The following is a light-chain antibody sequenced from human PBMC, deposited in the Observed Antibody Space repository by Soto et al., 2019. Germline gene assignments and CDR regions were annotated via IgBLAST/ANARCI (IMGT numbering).Light chain of an antibody. J-gene: IGLJ2*01. CDR3: ASYTSSSTSVI. Sequence: QSVLTQPASVSGSPGQSITISCTGTSSNVGGYKYVSWYQQHPDKAPKLIIFDVSNRPSGISSRFSGSKSGNTASLTISGLQAEDEADYYCASYTSSSTSVIFGRGTKLTVL. CDR1: SSNVGGYKY. V-gene: IGLV2-14*03. CDR2: DVS.